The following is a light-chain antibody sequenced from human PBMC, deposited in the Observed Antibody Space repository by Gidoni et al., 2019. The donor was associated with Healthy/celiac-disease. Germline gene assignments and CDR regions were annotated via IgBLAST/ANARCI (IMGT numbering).Light chain of an antibody. CDR2: EDN. J-gene: IGLJ1*01. Sequence: NFLPTQPPSSSESPGKTVTISCTRSSGSIDSNYVQWYQQRPGSSPTTVIYEDNQRPSGVPDRFSGSIDSSSNSASLTISGLKTEDKADYDCQSYDSSNLYVFGTGTKVTVL. CDR3: QSYDSSNLYV. CDR1: SGSIDSNY. V-gene: IGLV6-57*01.